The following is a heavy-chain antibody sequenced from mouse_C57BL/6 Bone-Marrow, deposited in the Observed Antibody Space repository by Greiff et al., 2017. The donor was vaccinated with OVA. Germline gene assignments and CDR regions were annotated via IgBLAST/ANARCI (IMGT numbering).Heavy chain of an antibody. CDR2: IDPENGDT. CDR3: TTDYLFAY. V-gene: IGHV14-4*01. CDR1: GFNIKDDY. D-gene: IGHD2-4*01. Sequence: VQLQQSGAELVRPGASVQLSCTASGFNIKDDYMHWVKQRPEQGLEWIGWIDPENGDTDYASKFQGKATITADTSSNTAYLQLSSLTSEDTAVYYCTTDYLFAYWGQGTLVTVSA. J-gene: IGHJ3*01.